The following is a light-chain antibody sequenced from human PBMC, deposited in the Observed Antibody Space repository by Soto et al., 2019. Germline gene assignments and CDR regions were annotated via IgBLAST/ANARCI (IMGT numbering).Light chain of an antibody. V-gene: IGKV1-27*01. CDR2: AAS. CDR3: QKYNSAPWT. Sequence: DIQMTQSPSSLSASVGDRVTITCRASQDITNYLAWYQQKPGKVPKLLIYAASTLQSGVPSRFSGCGSGTDFTLTITSLQPEDVATYYCQKYNSAPWTFGQGTKVEIK. J-gene: IGKJ1*01. CDR1: QDITNY.